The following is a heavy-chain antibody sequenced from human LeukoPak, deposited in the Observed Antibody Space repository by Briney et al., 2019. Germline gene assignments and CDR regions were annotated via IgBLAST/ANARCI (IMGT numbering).Heavy chain of an antibody. V-gene: IGHV3-23*01. CDR3: ARGGYYDSSGYYYEPDS. Sequence: QPGGSLRLSCAASGFTFSSYAMSWVRQAPGKGLEWVSTISASAGSTYYADSVKGRFTVSRDNSKNTLYLQMNSLRAEDTAVYYCARGGYYDSSGYYYEPDSWGQGTLVTVSS. CDR2: ISASAGST. CDR1: GFTFSSYA. D-gene: IGHD3-22*01. J-gene: IGHJ4*02.